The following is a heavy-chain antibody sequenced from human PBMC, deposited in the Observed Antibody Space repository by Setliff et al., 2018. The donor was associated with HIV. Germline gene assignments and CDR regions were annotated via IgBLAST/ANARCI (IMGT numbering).Heavy chain of an antibody. D-gene: IGHD5-18*01. J-gene: IGHJ5*02. CDR1: GGSIISEISR. Sequence: SETLSLTCTVSGGSIISEISRWAWIRQPAGKGPEWLGQIYMREGTDYNPSLEGRVTISLDTSKNQFSLKLTSVTAADTAVYYCAIDHVTNIAESGYGYTRIDPWGPGISVTV. CDR3: AIDHVTNIAESGYGYTRIDP. V-gene: IGHV4-61*09. CDR2: IYMREGT.